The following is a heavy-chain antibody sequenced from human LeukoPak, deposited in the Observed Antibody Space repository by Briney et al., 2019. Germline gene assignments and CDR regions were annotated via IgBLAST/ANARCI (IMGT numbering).Heavy chain of an antibody. J-gene: IGHJ5*02. CDR3: ARAPRTPRYCSSTSCYGDRWFDP. V-gene: IGHV4-34*01. CDR1: GGSFSGYY. D-gene: IGHD2-2*01. CDR2: INHSGST. Sequence: SETLSLTCAVYGGSFSGYYWSWIRQPPGKGLEWIGEINHSGSTNYNPSLTSRVTISVDTSKNQFSLKLSSVTAADTAVYYCARAPRTPRYCSSTSCYGDRWFDPWGQGTLVTVSS.